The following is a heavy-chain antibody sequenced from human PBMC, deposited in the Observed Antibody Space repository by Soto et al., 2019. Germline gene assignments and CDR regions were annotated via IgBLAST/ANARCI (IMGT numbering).Heavy chain of an antibody. Sequence: ASVKVSCKASGYTFTNYYIHWVRQAPGQGLEWIGWINPLTGDTTYAQNFQDRFTMTTDTSIGTAYMELSRLRSDDTAVFYCGRDLIYDVLTGLYYYFGMDVWGQGTTVTVSS. CDR1: GYTFTNYY. J-gene: IGHJ6*02. D-gene: IGHD3-9*01. CDR3: GRDLIYDVLTGLYYYFGMDV. CDR2: INPLTGDT. V-gene: IGHV1-2*02.